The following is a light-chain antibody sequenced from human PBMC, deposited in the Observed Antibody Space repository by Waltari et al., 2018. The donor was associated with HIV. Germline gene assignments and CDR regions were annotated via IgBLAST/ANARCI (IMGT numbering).Light chain of an antibody. CDR1: QSVLYSSNNKNY. J-gene: IGKJ2*01. V-gene: IGKV4-1*01. CDR3: QQYYSTPQT. Sequence: DIVMTQSPASLAVSLCERATINCKSSQSVLYSSNNKNYLAWYQQKPGQPPKLLIYLASTRESGVPDRVSGSGSGTDFTLTISSLQAEDVAVYYCQQYYSTPQTFGQGTKLEIK. CDR2: LAS.